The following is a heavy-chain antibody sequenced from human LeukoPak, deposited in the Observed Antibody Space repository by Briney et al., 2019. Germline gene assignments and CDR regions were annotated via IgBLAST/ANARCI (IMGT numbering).Heavy chain of an antibody. Sequence: SQTLSLTCTVSGGSSSSGGYYWNWIRQHPGKGLEWIGYMYCSGSTYYNPSLKSRVTISVDTSKNQFSLKLSSVTDADTAVYYCARARSEILWFGELGVIDYWGQGTLVTVSS. V-gene: IGHV4-31*03. J-gene: IGHJ4*02. CDR1: GGSSSSGGYY. D-gene: IGHD3-10*01. CDR2: MYCSGST. CDR3: ARARSEILWFGELGVIDY.